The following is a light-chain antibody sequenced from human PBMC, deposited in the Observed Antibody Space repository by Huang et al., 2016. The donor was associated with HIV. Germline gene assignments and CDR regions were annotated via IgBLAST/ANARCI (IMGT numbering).Light chain of an antibody. J-gene: IGKJ1*01. CDR1: QGISNS. CDR2: AAS. CDR3: QQYYSTPT. Sequence: DIQMTQSPSSLSASVGDRVTITCRASQGISNSLAWYQQKPGKAPKLRLYAASRLESGVPSSFSGNGSGTDYTLTISTLQPEDFATYYCQQYYSTPTFGQGTKVAVK. V-gene: IGKV1-NL1*01.